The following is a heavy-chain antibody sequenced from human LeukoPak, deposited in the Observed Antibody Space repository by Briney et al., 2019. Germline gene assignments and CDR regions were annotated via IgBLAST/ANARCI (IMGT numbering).Heavy chain of an antibody. CDR3: AKAQGYSSSWYVFAY. D-gene: IGHD6-13*01. J-gene: IGHJ4*02. Sequence: XVRQAPXXXVXXXXAISGSGGSTYYADSVKGRFTISRDNSKNTLYLQMNSLRAEDTAVYYCAKAQGYSSSWYVFAYWGQGTLVTVSS. V-gene: IGHV3-23*01. CDR2: ISGSGGST.